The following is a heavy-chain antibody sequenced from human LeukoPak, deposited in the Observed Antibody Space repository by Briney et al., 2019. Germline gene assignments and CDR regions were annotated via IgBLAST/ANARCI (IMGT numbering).Heavy chain of an antibody. D-gene: IGHD1-26*01. CDR2: IWYDGSNK. Sequence: GRSLRLSCAVSGFTFSSYGMHWVRQAPGKGLEWVAVIWYDGSNKYYADSVKGRFTISRDNSKNTLYLQMNSLRAEDTAVYYCARASGSYYGYYYGMDVWGQGTTVTVSS. CDR1: GFTFSSYG. CDR3: ARASGSYYGYYYGMDV. J-gene: IGHJ6*02. V-gene: IGHV3-33*01.